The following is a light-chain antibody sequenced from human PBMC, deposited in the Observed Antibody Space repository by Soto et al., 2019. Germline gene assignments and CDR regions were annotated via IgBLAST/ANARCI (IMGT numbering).Light chain of an antibody. J-gene: IGLJ2*01. CDR1: NSDVGTYNY. V-gene: IGLV2-14*01. CDR2: EVS. Sequence: QSVLAQPPSASGSPGQSVTITCTGTNSDVGTYNYVSWYQHHPGKAPKFLIYEVSNRPSGVSNRFSGSKSGNTASLTISGVQAADEADYYCSSYTSSSSVVFGGGTKVTVL. CDR3: SSYTSSSSVV.